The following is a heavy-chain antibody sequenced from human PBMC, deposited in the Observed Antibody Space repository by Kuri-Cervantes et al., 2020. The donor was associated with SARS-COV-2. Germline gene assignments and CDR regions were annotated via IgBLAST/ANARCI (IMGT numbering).Heavy chain of an antibody. D-gene: IGHD4-11*01. V-gene: IGHV3-7*03. CDR3: VRGTEDYSGARSFFDS. CDR2: IKQDDTEY. J-gene: IGHJ4*02. CDR1: GFSFSTYW. Sequence: GESLKISCAASGFSFSTYWMNWVRQAPGKGLGWVANIKQDDTEYYYVDSVRGRFTISRDNAKNSMYLQMNSLRAEDTAIYYCVRGTEDYSGARSFFDSWGQGTPVTVSS.